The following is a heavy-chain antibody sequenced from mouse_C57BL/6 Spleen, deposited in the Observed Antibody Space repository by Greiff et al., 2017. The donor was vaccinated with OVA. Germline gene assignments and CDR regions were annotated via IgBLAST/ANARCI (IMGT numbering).Heavy chain of an antibody. J-gene: IGHJ2*01. D-gene: IGHD1-1*02. CDR3: ARGVATDYFDY. CDR2: LNPSSGYT. CDR1: GYTFTSYW. Sequence: QVQLQQSGAELAKPGASVKLSCKASGYTFTSYWMHWVKQRPGQGLEWIGYLNPSSGYTKYNQKFKDKATLTADKSSSTAYMQLSSLTYENSAVYYCARGVATDYFDYWGQGTTLTVSS. V-gene: IGHV1-7*01.